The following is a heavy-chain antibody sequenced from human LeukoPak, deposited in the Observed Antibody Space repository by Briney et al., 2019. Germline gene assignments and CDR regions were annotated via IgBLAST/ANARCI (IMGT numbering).Heavy chain of an antibody. CDR3: ARHYGSGRFDP. CDR1: GGSISSYY. J-gene: IGHJ5*02. CDR2: IYYSGST. D-gene: IGHD3-10*01. V-gene: IGHV4-59*08. Sequence: SETLSLTCTVSGGSISSYYWSWIRQPPGKGLEWIGHIYYSGSTNYNPSLKSRVTISVDTSKNQFPLKLSSVTAADTAVYYCARHYGSGRFDPWGQGTLVTVSS.